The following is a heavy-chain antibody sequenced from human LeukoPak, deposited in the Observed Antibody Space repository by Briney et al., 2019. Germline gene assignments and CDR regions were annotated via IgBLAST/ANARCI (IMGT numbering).Heavy chain of an antibody. CDR1: VFTFSSYA. D-gene: IGHD2-2*01. CDR3: ARGDCSSTSCYFDY. V-gene: IGHV3-30*04. CDR2: ISYDGNNK. Sequence: GGSLRLSCAASVFTFSSYAMHGARQAPGKGLEGVAVISYDGNNKYYADSVKGRFTISRDNSKNTLYLKMNSLRAEETAVYYCARGDCSSTSCYFDYWGQGTLVTVSS. J-gene: IGHJ4*02.